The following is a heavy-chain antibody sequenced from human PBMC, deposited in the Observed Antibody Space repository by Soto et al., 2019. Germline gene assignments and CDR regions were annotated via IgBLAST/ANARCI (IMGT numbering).Heavy chain of an antibody. CDR1: GGTFSSYA. D-gene: IGHD3-10*01. J-gene: IGHJ5*02. Sequence: QVQLVQSGAEVKKPGSSVKVSCKASGGTFSSYAISWVRQAPGQGLEWMGGIIPIFGTANYAQKFQGRITITADESTSTAYMELSSLRSEDTAVYYCARDQDYYGSGRPPAWFDPWGQGTLVTVSS. V-gene: IGHV1-69*01. CDR3: ARDQDYYGSGRPPAWFDP. CDR2: IIPIFGTA.